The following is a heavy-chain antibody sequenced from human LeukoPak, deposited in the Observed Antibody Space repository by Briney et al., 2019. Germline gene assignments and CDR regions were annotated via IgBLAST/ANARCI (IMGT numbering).Heavy chain of an antibody. J-gene: IGHJ3*02. D-gene: IGHD3-10*01. CDR1: GFTFTTYA. V-gene: IGHV3-21*06. Sequence: GGSLRLSCAASGFTFTTYAVSWVRQAPGKGLEWVSFTDTSGRYVYYGDSVKGRFTISRDNAKNLLFLQMNGLRAEDTALYYCARGRSITLLRGVAMSDGFDIWGQGAMVAVSS. CDR3: ARGRSITLLRGVAMSDGFDI. CDR2: TDTSGRYV.